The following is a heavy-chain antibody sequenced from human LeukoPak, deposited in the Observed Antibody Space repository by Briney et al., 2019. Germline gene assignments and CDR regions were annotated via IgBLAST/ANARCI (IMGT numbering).Heavy chain of an antibody. V-gene: IGHV1-2*02. D-gene: IGHD3-10*01. CDR3: AREEKITMVRGALGY. CDR2: INPNSGGT. CDR1: GYTFTGYY. J-gene: IGHJ4*02. Sequence: ASVKVSCKASGYTFTGYYMHWVRQAPGQGLEWMGWINPNSGGTNYAQKFQGRVTMTRDTSISTAYMELSRLRSDDTAVYYCAREEKITMVRGALGYWGQGTLVTVFS.